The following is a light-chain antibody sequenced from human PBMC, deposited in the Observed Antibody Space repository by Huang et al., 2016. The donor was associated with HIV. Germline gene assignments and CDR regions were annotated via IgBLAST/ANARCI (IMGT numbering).Light chain of an antibody. CDR2: GAS. V-gene: IGKV3-20*01. J-gene: IGKJ4*01. Sequence: DIVLTQSPGTLSLSPRERAALSSRASQNITNNFLAWYQQRSGQTPRLLIYGASNRAMGIPDRFSGSGSGTDFTLIISRLEPQDSAVYYCQQYLSSPLTFGGGTNVEIK. CDR1: QNITNNF. CDR3: QQYLSSPLT.